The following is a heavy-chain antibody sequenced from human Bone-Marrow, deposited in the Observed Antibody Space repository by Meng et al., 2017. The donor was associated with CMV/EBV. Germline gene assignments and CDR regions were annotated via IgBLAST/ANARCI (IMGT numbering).Heavy chain of an antibody. Sequence: ASVKVSCKVSGYTLTELSMHWVRQAPGKGLEWMGGFDPEDGETIYAQKFQGRVTMTEDTSTDTAYMELSSLRSEDTAVYYCAKGEGIAARRSYYFDYWGQGTLVTVSS. D-gene: IGHD6-6*01. CDR2: FDPEDGET. CDR3: AKGEGIAARRSYYFDY. CDR1: GYTLTELS. V-gene: IGHV1-24*01. J-gene: IGHJ4*02.